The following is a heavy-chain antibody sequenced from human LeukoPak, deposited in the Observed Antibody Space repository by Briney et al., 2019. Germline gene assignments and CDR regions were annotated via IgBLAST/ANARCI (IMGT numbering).Heavy chain of an antibody. CDR1: GFTFSIYW. J-gene: IGHJ4*02. CDR3: ARIRPGNYFDY. D-gene: IGHD6-6*01. V-gene: IGHV3-7*01. Sequence: GGSLRLSCTASGFTFSIYWMSWVRQAPGKGLEWVACIKEDGSEEHYVDSVKGRFTISRDNARNSVHVQMNSLRAEDTAVYFCARIRPGNYFDYWGQGALVTVSS. CDR2: IKEDGSEE.